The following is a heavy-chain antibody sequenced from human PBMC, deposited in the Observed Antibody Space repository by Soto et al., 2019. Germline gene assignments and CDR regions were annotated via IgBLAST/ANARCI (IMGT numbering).Heavy chain of an antibody. CDR2: IHPSGRT. D-gene: IGHD2-21*02. CDR3: ARGGDWAFDY. J-gene: IGHJ4*02. Sequence: QVQMQESGPGLVKPSGTLSLTCGVTGDSISRDKWWTWVRQPPNKGLEWIGEIHPSGRTNYNPSLTSRVAMSVDKSKNQFSLHLRSVTAADTAVYYCARGGDWAFDYWGQGTLVTVSS. CDR1: GDSISRDKW. V-gene: IGHV4-4*02.